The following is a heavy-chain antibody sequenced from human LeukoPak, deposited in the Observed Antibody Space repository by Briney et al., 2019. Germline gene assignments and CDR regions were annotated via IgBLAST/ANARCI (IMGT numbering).Heavy chain of an antibody. J-gene: IGHJ2*01. CDR1: GFTFDDYA. CDR3: AKVLHDVGSIHLYFDR. CDR2: ISWNSGSI. V-gene: IGHV3-9*01. D-gene: IGHD3-10*01. Sequence: GRSLRLSCAASGFTFDDYAMHWVRQAPGKGLEWVSGISWNSGSIGYADSVKGRFTISRDNAKNSLYLQMNSLRAEDTALYYCAKVLHDVGSIHLYFDRWGRGTLVTVSS.